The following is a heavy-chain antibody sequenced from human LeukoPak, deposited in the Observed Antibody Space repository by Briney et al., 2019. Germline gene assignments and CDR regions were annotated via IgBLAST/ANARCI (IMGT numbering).Heavy chain of an antibody. CDR1: GGSISSGSYY. CDR2: IYTSGST. J-gene: IGHJ4*02. Sequence: SETLSLTCTVSGGSISSGSYYWSWIRQPAGKGLEWIGRIYTSGSTSYNPSLKSRVTISVDTSKNQFSLKLSSVTAADTAVYYCARPSLGLPAAFFDYWGQGTLVTVS. D-gene: IGHD2-2*01. V-gene: IGHV4-61*02. CDR3: ARPSLGLPAAFFDY.